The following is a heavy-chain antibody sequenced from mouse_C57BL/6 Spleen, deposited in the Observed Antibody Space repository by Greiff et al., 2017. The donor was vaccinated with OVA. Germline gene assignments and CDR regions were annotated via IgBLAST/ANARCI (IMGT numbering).Heavy chain of an antibody. CDR3: ARTAQGYYFDD. CDR2: IYPSDSET. V-gene: IGHV1-61*01. J-gene: IGHJ2*01. CDR1: GYTFTSYW. Sequence: QVQLQQPGAELVRPGSSVKLSCKASGYTFTSYWMDWVKQRPGQGLEWIGNIYPSDSETHYNQKFKDKATLTVDKSSSTAYMQLSSLTSEDSAVYYCARTAQGYYFDDWGKGTTLTVSS. D-gene: IGHD3-2*02.